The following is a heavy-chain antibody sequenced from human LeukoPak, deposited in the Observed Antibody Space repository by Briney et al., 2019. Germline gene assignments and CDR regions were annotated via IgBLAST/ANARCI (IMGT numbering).Heavy chain of an antibody. Sequence: GGSLRLSCAASGFTFDDYAMHWVRQAPGKGLEWVSGISWNSGSIGYADSVKGRFTISRDNAKNSLYLQMNSLRAEDTALYYCAKGTSGYYHSPFDYWGQGTLVTVSS. D-gene: IGHD3-22*01. V-gene: IGHV3-9*01. CDR1: GFTFDDYA. CDR2: ISWNSGSI. CDR3: AKGTSGYYHSPFDY. J-gene: IGHJ4*02.